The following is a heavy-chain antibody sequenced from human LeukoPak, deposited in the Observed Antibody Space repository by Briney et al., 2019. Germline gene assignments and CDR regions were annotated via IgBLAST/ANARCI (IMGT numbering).Heavy chain of an antibody. D-gene: IGHD1-1*01. CDR1: RFTFSSYW. CDR2: ISPDGSTT. CDR3: ASAWSY. J-gene: IGHJ4*02. Sequence: PGGSLRLSCVASRFTFSSYWMHLVRQDPGKGLVWVSYISPDGSTTRYADSVKGRFTISRDNAKNTLYLQMNSLRVEDTAVYFCASAWSYWGQGALVTVSS. V-gene: IGHV3-74*01.